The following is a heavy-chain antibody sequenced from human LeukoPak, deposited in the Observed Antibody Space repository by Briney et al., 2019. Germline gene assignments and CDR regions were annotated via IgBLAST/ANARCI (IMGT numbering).Heavy chain of an antibody. CDR3: ARLDYGDLRFDY. CDR2: IYYSGST. D-gene: IGHD4-17*01. CDR1: GGSISSSSYY. J-gene: IGHJ4*02. Sequence: SETLSLTCTVSGGSISSSSYYWGWIRQPPGKGLEWIGSIYYSGSTYYNPSLKSRVTISVDTSKNQFSLKLSSVTAADTAVYYCARLDYGDLRFDYWGQGTLVTVSS. V-gene: IGHV4-39*01.